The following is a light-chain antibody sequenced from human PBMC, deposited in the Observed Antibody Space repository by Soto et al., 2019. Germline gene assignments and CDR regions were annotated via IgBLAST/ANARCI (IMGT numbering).Light chain of an antibody. J-gene: IGKJ2*01. CDR3: QQSDSTPYT. Sequence: DIQMTQSPSSLSASVGDRVTITCRASQTISTYLNWYQQKPGKAPRLLIYDACRLLSGVPSRFSGSGSGTDFTLTIASLQPEDFSTYYCQQSDSTPYTFGQGTKVEI. CDR1: QTISTY. CDR2: DAC. V-gene: IGKV1-39*01.